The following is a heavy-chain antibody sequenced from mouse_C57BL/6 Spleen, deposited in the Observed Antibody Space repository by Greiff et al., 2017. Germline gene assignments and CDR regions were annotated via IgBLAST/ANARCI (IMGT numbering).Heavy chain of an antibody. CDR2: IYPGDGDT. D-gene: IGHD1-1*01. CDR3: ARGTTVVAKVDWYFDV. CDR1: GYAFSSYW. J-gene: IGHJ1*03. Sequence: VKLMESGAELVKPGASVKISCKASGYAFSSYWMNWVKQRPGKGLEWIGQIYPGDGDTNYNGKFKGKATLNADKSSSTAYMQLSSLTSEDSAVYFCARGTTVVAKVDWYFDVWGTGTTVTVSS. V-gene: IGHV1-80*01.